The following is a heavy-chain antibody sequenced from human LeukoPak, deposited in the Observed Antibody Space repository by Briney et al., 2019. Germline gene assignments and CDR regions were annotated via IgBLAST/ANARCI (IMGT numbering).Heavy chain of an antibody. J-gene: IGHJ6*03. V-gene: IGHV4-30-4*08. Sequence: MPSETLSLTCTVSGGSISSGDYYWSWIRQPPGKGLEWIGYIYYSGSTYYNPSLKSRVTISVDTSKNQFSLKLSSVTAADTAVYYCARDERMTPDYYYMDVWGKGTTVTVSS. CDR1: GGSISSGDYY. CDR3: ARDERMTPDYYYMDV. CDR2: IYYSGST.